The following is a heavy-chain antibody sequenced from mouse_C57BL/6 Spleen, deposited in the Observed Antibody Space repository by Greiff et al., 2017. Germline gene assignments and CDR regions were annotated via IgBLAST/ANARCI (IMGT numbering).Heavy chain of an antibody. CDR1: GYTFTSYW. CDR2: IHPNGGCT. J-gene: IGHJ4*01. D-gene: IGHD2-12*01. CDR3: ARDVTTWDAMDY. Sequence: QVQLQQPGAELVKPGASVKLSCKASGYTFTSYWMPWVKQRPGQGLEWIGMIHPNGGCTNYNEKFKSKATLTVDKSSSTAYMQLSSLTSKDAAVYYCARDVTTWDAMDYWGQGTSVTVSS. V-gene: IGHV1-64*01.